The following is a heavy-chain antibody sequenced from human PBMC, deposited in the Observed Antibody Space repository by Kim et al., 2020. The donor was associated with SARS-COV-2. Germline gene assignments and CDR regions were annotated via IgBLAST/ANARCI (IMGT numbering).Heavy chain of an antibody. Sequence: ASVKVSCKASGYTFTSYYMHWVRQAPGQGLEWMGIINPSGGSTSYAQKFQGRVTMTRDPSTSTVYMELSSLRSEDTAVYYCARDRVKSPHYDILAGYYSARLFICGMDVWGQGTTVTVSS. V-gene: IGHV1-46*01. D-gene: IGHD3-9*01. CDR1: GYTFTSYY. CDR3: ARDRVKSPHYDILAGYYSARLFICGMDV. CDR2: INPSGGST. J-gene: IGHJ6*02.